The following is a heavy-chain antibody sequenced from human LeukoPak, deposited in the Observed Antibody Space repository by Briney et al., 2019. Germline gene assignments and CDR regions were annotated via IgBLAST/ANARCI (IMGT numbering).Heavy chain of an antibody. CDR3: ARITMGATVANFYYYYMDV. V-gene: IGHV3-64*02. D-gene: IGHD3-3*01. CDR2: IISHGGNT. J-gene: IGHJ6*03. CDR1: GFTFSGYS. Sequence: PGGSLRLSCAASGFTFSGYSMHWVRQAPGKGLEYVSAIISHGGNTYYADSVKVRFTISRDNSKNTLYLQMDSLRPEDMAVYYCARITMGATVANFYYYYMDVWGKGTTVTVSS.